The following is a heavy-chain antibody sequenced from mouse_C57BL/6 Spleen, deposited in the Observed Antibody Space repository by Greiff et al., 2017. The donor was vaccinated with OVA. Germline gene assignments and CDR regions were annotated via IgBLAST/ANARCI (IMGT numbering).Heavy chain of an antibody. CDR3: ARSLDSSTY. CDR1: GYTFTSYG. V-gene: IGHV1-81*01. Sequence: QVQLQQSGAELARPGASVKLSCKASGYTFTSYGISWVKQRTGQGLEWIGEIYPRSGNTYYNEKFKGKATLTADKSSSTAYMELRSLTSEDSAVYFCARSLDSSTYWGQGTTLTVSS. J-gene: IGHJ2*01. CDR2: IYPRSGNT. D-gene: IGHD3-2*02.